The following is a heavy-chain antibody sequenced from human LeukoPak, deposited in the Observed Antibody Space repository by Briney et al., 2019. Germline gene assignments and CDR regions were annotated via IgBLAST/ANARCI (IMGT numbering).Heavy chain of an antibody. J-gene: IGHJ3*02. CDR2: IYYSGST. CDR3: ARYSSGSYYENAFDI. Sequence: SETLSLTCAVSGGSISSGDYYWSWIRQPPGKGLEWIGYIYYSGSTYYNPSLKSRVTISVDTSKNQFPLKLSSVTAADTAVYYCARYSSGSYYENAFDIWGQGTMVTVSS. CDR1: GGSISSGDYY. D-gene: IGHD1-26*01. V-gene: IGHV4-30-4*01.